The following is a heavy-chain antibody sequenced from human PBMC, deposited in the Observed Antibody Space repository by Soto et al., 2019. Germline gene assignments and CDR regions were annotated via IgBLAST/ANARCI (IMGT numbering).Heavy chain of an antibody. Sequence: QITLKESGPTLVKPTQTLTLTCTFSGFSLSTSGVGVGWIRQPPGKALEWLALIYWADDKRYSPSLKSRLTTTKAAXXNQVGLTMTNMDPVDTATYDCAHRGRGAAEWDFDYWGQGTPVTVSS. CDR3: AHRGRGAAEWDFDY. J-gene: IGHJ4*02. D-gene: IGHD1-26*01. V-gene: IGHV2-5*02. CDR2: IYWADDK. CDR1: GFSLSTSGVG.